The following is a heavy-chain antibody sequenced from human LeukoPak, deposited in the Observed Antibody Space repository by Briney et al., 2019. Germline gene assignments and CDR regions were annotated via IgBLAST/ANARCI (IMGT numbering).Heavy chain of an antibody. CDR2: IYYSGST. D-gene: IGHD4-17*01. CDR1: GGSISSGDYY. J-gene: IGHJ6*02. V-gene: IGHV4-30-4*01. Sequence: PSQTLSLTCTVSGGSISSGDYYWSWIRQPPGKGLEWIGYIYYSGSTYYNPSLKSRVTISVDTSKNQFSLKLSSVTAADTAVYYCARGGQDYGDYPPYYGMDVWGQGTTVTVSS. CDR3: ARGGQDYGDYPPYYGMDV.